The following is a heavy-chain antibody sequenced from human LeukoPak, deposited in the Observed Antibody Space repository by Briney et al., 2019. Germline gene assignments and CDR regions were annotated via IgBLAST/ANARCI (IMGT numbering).Heavy chain of an antibody. CDR3: ARDAIEQQGTVYYYYMDV. J-gene: IGHJ6*03. Sequence: GGSLRLSCAASGFTFSSYGMHWVRQAPGKGLEGVAVIWYDGSNKYYAHSVKGRFTISRDNSKNTLYLQMNSLRSEDTAVYYCARDAIEQQGTVYYYYMDVWGKGTTVTVSS. V-gene: IGHV3-33*01. CDR2: IWYDGSNK. CDR1: GFTFSSYG. D-gene: IGHD6-13*01.